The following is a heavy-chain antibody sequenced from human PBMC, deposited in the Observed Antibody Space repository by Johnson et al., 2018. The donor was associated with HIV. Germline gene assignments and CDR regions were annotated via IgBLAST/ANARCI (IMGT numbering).Heavy chain of an antibody. CDR3: TTDFTLDAFDI. V-gene: IGHV3-66*01. CDR1: GFTFDDYA. J-gene: IGHJ3*02. CDR2: IYSGGST. Sequence: VQLVESGGGLVQPGRSLRLSCAASGFTFDDYAMHWVRQAPGKGLEWVSVIYSGGSTYYTDSVKGRFTISRDNSKNTLYLQMNSLKTEDTAVYYCTTDFTLDAFDIWGQGTMVTVSS.